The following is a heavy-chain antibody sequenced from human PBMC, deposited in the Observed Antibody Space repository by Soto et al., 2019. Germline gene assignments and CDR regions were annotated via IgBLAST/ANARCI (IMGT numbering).Heavy chain of an antibody. J-gene: IGHJ6*02. D-gene: IGHD2-21*01. CDR3: SRRQISPATRGEASAIGGMDV. Sequence: QVQLVESGGGVVQPGRSLRLSCAASGFNFNNYGMHWVRQAPGKGLEWVAVIWNDGNGYYYANSVKGRFTISRDNSKNTLYLQLISRRAEDTAVYYCSRRQISPATRGEASAIGGMDVWGQGTTVTVSS. V-gene: IGHV3-33*01. CDR1: GFNFNNYG. CDR2: IWNDGNGY.